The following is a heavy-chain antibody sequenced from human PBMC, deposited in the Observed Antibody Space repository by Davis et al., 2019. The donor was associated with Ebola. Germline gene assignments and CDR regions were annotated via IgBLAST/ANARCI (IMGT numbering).Heavy chain of an antibody. CDR3: AKAPPYCINTACYFTPPDF. J-gene: IGHJ4*02. CDR1: GFTFSTYG. V-gene: IGHV3-30*18. CDR2: ISYDGNTT. Sequence: GESLKISCAASGFTFSTYGMHWVRQAPGKGLEWVSIISYDGNTTSYADSVKGRFTISRDNSRNTLYLQMNGLRAEDTAVYYCAKAPPYCINTACYFTPPDFWGQGTLVTVSS. D-gene: IGHD2-8*01.